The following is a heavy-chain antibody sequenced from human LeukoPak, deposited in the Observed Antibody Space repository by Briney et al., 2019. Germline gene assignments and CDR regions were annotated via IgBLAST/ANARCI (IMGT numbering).Heavy chain of an antibody. J-gene: IGHJ4*02. CDR2: IYAGGAA. V-gene: IGHV3-53*01. Sequence: PGGSLRLSCAASGFTVSTNYLSWVRQAPRAGLEWVSVIYAGGAAYYADYVEGRFTISRDTSNNTLILQMHSLGVEDTAVYYCARSTSYHFDSWGQGTLVTVS. D-gene: IGHD2-2*01. CDR1: GFTVSTNY. CDR3: ARSTSYHFDS.